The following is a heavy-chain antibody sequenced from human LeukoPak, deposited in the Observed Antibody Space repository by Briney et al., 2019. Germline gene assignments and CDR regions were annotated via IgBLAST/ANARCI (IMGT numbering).Heavy chain of an antibody. Sequence: GSLRLSCAASGFTFSSYDMSWVRQAPGKGLEWVSGITYSSGYTYYADSVKGRFTISRDNSRNTLYLQMNSLRAEDTAVYYCAKDPSDLGGSGSNNYFDCWGQGTLVTVSS. D-gene: IGHD3-10*01. CDR1: GFTFSSYD. J-gene: IGHJ4*02. CDR3: AKDPSDLGGSGSNNYFDC. CDR2: ITYSSGYT. V-gene: IGHV3-23*01.